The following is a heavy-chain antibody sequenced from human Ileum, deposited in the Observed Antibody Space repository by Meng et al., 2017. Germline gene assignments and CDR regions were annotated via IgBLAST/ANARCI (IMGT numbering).Heavy chain of an antibody. CDR1: GFTFSRYA. CDR2: ISYDANNE. Sequence: QVQVVESGGGVVQPGRSLRLSCAASGFTFSRYAMHWVRQAPGKGLEWVGVISYDANNEYYGDSVKGRFTIYRDNSKNTLYLQMNSLRPEDTAVYYCAKDIRSGGSCSDYWGQGTLVTVSS. CDR3: AKDIRSGGSCSDY. V-gene: IGHV3-30*18. J-gene: IGHJ4*02. D-gene: IGHD2-15*01.